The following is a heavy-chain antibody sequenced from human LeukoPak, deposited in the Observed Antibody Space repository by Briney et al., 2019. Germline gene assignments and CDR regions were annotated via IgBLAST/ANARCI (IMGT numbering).Heavy chain of an antibody. V-gene: IGHV6-1*01. CDR1: GDSVSNDSVA. Sequence: SQTLSLTCDISGDSVSNDSVAWMWIRQSPSRGLEWLGRTYYRSKWYNDYAVSVKSRITINPDTSKNQFSLQLNSVTPEDTAVYYCARGPRPNFFDYWGQGTLVTVSS. CDR3: ARGPRPNFFDY. J-gene: IGHJ4*02. CDR2: TYYRSKWYN.